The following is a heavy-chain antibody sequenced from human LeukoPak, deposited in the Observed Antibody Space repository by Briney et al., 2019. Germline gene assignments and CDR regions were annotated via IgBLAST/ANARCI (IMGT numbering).Heavy chain of an antibody. Sequence: SQTLSLTCTVSAGSISSGSYYWSWIRQPAGKGLEWIGRIYTSGSTNYNPSLKSRVTISVDTSKNQFSLKLSSVTAADTAVYYCARDLIGPYYFDYWGQGTLVTLSS. CDR1: AGSISSGSYY. CDR2: IYTSGST. J-gene: IGHJ4*02. CDR3: ARDLIGPYYFDY. V-gene: IGHV4-61*02.